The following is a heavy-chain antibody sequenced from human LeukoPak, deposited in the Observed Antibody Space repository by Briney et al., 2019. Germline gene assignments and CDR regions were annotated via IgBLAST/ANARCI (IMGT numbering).Heavy chain of an antibody. CDR2: INSDGSST. CDR1: GFTFSSYW. J-gene: IGHJ4*02. Sequence: GGSLRLSCAASGFTFSSYWMHWVRQAPGKGLVWVSRINSDGSSTSYADSVKGRFTISRDNAENTLYLQMNSLRAEDTAVYYCARTNVRWLPIKGHFDYWGQGTLVTVSS. D-gene: IGHD5-24*01. CDR3: ARTNVRWLPIKGHFDY. V-gene: IGHV3-74*01.